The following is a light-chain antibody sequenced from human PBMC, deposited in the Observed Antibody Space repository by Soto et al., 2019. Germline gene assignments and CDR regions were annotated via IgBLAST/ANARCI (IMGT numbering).Light chain of an antibody. CDR2: QAS. CDR3: QHYNTYSVT. V-gene: IGKV1-5*03. Sequence: DIQMTQSPSTLSASVGDRVTITCRASQSISNWLAWYQQKPGKAPKVLIYQASSLQSGVPSRFSGSGSGTEFTLTISSLQPDDFAAYYCQHYNTYSVTFGQGTKVEIK. CDR1: QSISNW. J-gene: IGKJ1*01.